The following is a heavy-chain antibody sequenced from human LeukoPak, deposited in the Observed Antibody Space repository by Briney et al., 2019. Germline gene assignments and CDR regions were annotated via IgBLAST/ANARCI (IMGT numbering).Heavy chain of an antibody. CDR1: GFTFGDYA. Sequence: GGSLRLSCTASGFTFGDYAMSWFRQAPGKGLEWVSAIGSSGGSKYYTDSVKGRFTVSRDNSKNTLYLEMNSLRAEDTAVYYCASLISGTGTVNWGQGTLVTVSS. J-gene: IGHJ4*02. CDR2: IGSSGGSK. V-gene: IGHV3-23*01. CDR3: ASLISGTGTVN. D-gene: IGHD6-13*01.